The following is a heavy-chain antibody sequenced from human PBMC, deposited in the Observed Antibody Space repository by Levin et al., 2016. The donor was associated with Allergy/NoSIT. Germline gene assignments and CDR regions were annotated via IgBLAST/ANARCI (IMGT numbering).Heavy chain of an antibody. CDR1: GCTFTNHG. Sequence: ASVKVSCKASGCTFTNHGINWVRQAPGQGLEWMGWISGYNDNTDYAQMFQGRVTMTTDTFTSTAYMELRSLRSDDTAVYYCARVGIDYSNLYTMDVWGQGTTVTVSS. J-gene: IGHJ6*02. CDR2: ISGYNDNT. CDR3: ARVGIDYSNLYTMDV. D-gene: IGHD4-11*01. V-gene: IGHV1-18*01.